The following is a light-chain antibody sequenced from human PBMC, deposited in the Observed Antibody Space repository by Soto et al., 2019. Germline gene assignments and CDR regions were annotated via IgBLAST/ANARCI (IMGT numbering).Light chain of an antibody. CDR1: SSDVGGSNL. Sequence: QSVLTQPRSVSGSPGQSVTIPCTGTSSDVGGSNLVSWYQQHAGRAPKLVIYDVIKRPSGVPDRFSGSKSGNTASLTISGLQVEDEADYYCCSYAGNSLWVFGGGTKLTVL. V-gene: IGLV2-11*01. CDR2: DVI. J-gene: IGLJ3*02. CDR3: CSYAGNSLWV.